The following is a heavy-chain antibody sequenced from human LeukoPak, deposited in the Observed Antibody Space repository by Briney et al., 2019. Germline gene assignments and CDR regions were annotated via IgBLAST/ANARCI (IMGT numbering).Heavy chain of an antibody. Sequence: GESLKISCKGSGYSFTSYWIGWVRQMPGKGLEWMGNIYPGDSDTRYSPSFQGQVTISADKSISTAYLQWSSLKASDTAMYYCARSPLTYYYDSSGYGYFDYWGQGTLVTVSS. V-gene: IGHV5-51*01. J-gene: IGHJ4*02. CDR1: GYSFTSYW. CDR3: ARSPLTYYYDSSGYGYFDY. CDR2: IYPGDSDT. D-gene: IGHD3-22*01.